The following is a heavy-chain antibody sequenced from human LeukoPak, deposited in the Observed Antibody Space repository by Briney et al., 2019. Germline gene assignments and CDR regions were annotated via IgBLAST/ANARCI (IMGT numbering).Heavy chain of an antibody. CDR3: AKATGTLGN. J-gene: IGHJ4*02. Sequence: GGSLRLSCAASGFTFSSYAMSWVRQAPGKGLEWVSTISNSDNKPYYADSVKGRFTISRDNSKNTLHLQMNSLTAEDTAMYYCAKATGTLGNWGQGTLVTVSS. D-gene: IGHD1-1*01. V-gene: IGHV3-23*01. CDR1: GFTFSSYA. CDR2: ISNSDNKP.